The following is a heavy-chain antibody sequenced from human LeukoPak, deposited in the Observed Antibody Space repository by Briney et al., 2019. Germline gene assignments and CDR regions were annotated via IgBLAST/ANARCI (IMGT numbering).Heavy chain of an antibody. Sequence: GGSLRLSCAASGFTFSDYYMSWIRQAPGKGLEWVSSISGSNSYIYYADSVKGRFTISRDNAKNSLYLQMNSLRAEDTAVYYCAELGITMIGGVWGKGTTVTISS. V-gene: IGHV3-11*06. J-gene: IGHJ6*04. CDR2: ISGSNSYI. CDR1: GFTFSDYY. CDR3: AELGITMIGGV. D-gene: IGHD3-10*02.